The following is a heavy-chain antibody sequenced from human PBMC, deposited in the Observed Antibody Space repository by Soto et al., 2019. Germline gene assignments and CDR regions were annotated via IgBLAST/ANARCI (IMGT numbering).Heavy chain of an antibody. CDR2: ISWNSGSI. J-gene: IGHJ3*02. CDR3: AKDRGRDYDILTGLDAFDI. V-gene: IGHV3-9*01. D-gene: IGHD3-9*01. Sequence: GGSLRLSCAASGFTFDDYAMHWVRQAPGKGLEWVSGISWNSGSIGYADSVKGRFTISRDNAKNSLYLQMNSLRAEDTALYYCAKDRGRDYDILTGLDAFDIWGQGTMVTVSS. CDR1: GFTFDDYA.